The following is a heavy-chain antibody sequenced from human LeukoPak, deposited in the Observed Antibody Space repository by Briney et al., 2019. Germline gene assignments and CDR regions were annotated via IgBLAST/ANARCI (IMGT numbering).Heavy chain of an antibody. Sequence: GGSLRLSCVASGFTISSYSMNWVRQAPGKGLEWVSSISSSSSYIYYADSVKGRFTISRDNAKNSLYLQMNSLRAEDTAVYYCASLKYYDILTGYYGDYWGQGTLVTVSS. D-gene: IGHD3-9*01. CDR1: GFTISSYS. CDR3: ASLKYYDILTGYYGDY. V-gene: IGHV3-21*01. CDR2: ISSSSSYI. J-gene: IGHJ4*02.